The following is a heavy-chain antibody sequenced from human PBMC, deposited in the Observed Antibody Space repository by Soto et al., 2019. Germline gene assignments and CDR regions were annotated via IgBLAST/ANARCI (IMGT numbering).Heavy chain of an antibody. D-gene: IGHD1-26*01. CDR2: INAGNGNT. V-gene: IGHV1-3*01. CDR3: ARDDSGYTGSHYIDYFNF. J-gene: IGHJ4*02. Sequence: ASVKVSCKAFGYTFTAYNIHWLRQAPGQGLEWMGWINAGNGNTRSSRKFQGRVIITRDTSAGTTYMELSSLTSEDTAIYYCARDDSGYTGSHYIDYFNFWGQGTLVTVSS. CDR1: GYTFTAYN.